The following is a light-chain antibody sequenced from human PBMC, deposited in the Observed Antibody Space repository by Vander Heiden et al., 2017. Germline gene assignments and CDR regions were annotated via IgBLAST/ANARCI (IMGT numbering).Light chain of an antibody. CDR2: WAS. V-gene: IGKV4-1*01. CDR1: QSVLYSSNNKNY. Sequence: DIVMTQSPDSLAVSLGERATINCKSSQSVLYSSNNKNYLAWYQQKPGQPPKLLIYWASTREYGVPDRFSGSGSGKDFTLTISSLQAEDVAVYYCQQYYSTPTFGQGTKVEIK. CDR3: QQYYSTPT. J-gene: IGKJ1*01.